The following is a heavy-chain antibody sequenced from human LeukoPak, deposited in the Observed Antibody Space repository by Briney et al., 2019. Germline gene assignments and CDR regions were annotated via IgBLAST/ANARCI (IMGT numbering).Heavy chain of an antibody. Sequence: SVKVSCKASGGTFSSYAISWVRQAPGQGLEWMGGIIPIFGTANYAQKFQGRVTITADESTSTAYMELSSLRSEDTAVYYSARDRDYGDLFADAFDIWGQGTMVTVSS. CDR1: GGTFSSYA. J-gene: IGHJ3*02. CDR2: IIPIFGTA. D-gene: IGHD4-17*01. CDR3: ARDRDYGDLFADAFDI. V-gene: IGHV1-69*01.